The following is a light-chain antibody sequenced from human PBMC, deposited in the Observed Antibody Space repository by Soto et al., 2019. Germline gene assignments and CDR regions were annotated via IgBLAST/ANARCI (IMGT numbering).Light chain of an antibody. CDR2: DGS. CDR1: QSVGTF. J-gene: IGKJ4*01. CDR3: QQRSNWPPT. V-gene: IGKV3-11*01. Sequence: EIVLTQSPGTLSLSPGERATLSCRASQSVGTFLAWYQQKPGQAPRLLIYDGSNRATGIPARFSGSGSGTDFTLTISSLEPEDFAVYYCQQRSNWPPTFGGETKVEIK.